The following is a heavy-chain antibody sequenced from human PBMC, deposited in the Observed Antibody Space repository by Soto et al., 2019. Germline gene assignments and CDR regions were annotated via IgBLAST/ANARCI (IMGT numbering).Heavy chain of an antibody. CDR3: ARGIGGGSFNYYYYGMDG. CDR2: ISWNSGSI. Sequence: EVQLVESGGGLVQPGRSLRLSCAASGFTFDDYAMHWVRQAPGKGLEWVSGISWNSGSIGYADSVKGRFTISRDNAKNSLYLQMNSLRAEDTALYYCARGIGGGSFNYYYYGMDGWGQGTTVTVSS. CDR1: GFTFDDYA. D-gene: IGHD2-15*01. J-gene: IGHJ6*02. V-gene: IGHV3-9*01.